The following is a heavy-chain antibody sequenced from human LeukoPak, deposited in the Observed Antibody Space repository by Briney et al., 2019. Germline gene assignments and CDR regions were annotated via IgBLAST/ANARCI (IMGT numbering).Heavy chain of an antibody. D-gene: IGHD3-10*01. J-gene: IGHJ3*02. CDR3: ARRGPTGSAFDI. Sequence: ASVTVSCTASGYTLTSYGISWVRQAPGQGLEWMGWISAYSGNTNYAQKLQGRVTMTTDTSTSTAYMELRSLRSDDTAVYYCARRGPTGSAFDIWGQGTMVTVSS. CDR1: GYTLTSYG. CDR2: ISAYSGNT. V-gene: IGHV1-18*01.